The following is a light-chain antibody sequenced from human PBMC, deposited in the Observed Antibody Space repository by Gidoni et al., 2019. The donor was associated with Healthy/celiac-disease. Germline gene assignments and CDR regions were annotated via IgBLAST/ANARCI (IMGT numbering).Light chain of an antibody. CDR2: GKN. V-gene: IGLV3-19*01. J-gene: IGLJ1*01. Sequence: SPELTQDPAVSVAVGQTVRITCQGDSPRSYDASWYQQTPGQVSVLVIYGKNNRPSGIPDRFSGSSSGNTASLTIIGAQAEDEADYSCNSRDSSGNHVFGTGTKLTVL. CDR1: SPRSYD. CDR3: NSRDSSGNHV.